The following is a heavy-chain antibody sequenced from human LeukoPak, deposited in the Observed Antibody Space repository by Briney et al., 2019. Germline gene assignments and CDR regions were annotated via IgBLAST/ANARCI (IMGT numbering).Heavy chain of an antibody. CDR1: GYTFTGYY. Sequence: GASVKVSCKASGYTFTGYYMHWVRQAPGQGLEWMGWINPNSGGTNYAQKFQGRATMTRDTSISTAYMELSRLRSDDTAVYYCARDLVYYDSSGFNWFDPWGQGTLVTVSS. CDR3: ARDLVYYDSSGFNWFDP. V-gene: IGHV1-2*02. CDR2: INPNSGGT. D-gene: IGHD3-22*01. J-gene: IGHJ5*02.